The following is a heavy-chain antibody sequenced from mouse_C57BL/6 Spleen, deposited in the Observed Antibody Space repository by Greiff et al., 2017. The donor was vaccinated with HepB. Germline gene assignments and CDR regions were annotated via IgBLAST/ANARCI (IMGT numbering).Heavy chain of an antibody. Sequence: VQLQQSGAELVKPGASVKLSCKASGYTFTSYWMQWVKQRPGQGLEWIGEIDPSDSYTNYNQKFKGKATLTVDTSSSTAYMQLSSLTSADSAVFYCARCRVPPYSYFDYWGQGTTLTVSS. CDR1: GYTFTSYW. D-gene: IGHD2-10*01. J-gene: IGHJ2*01. CDR3: ARCRVPPYSYFDY. CDR2: IDPSDSYT. V-gene: IGHV1-50*01.